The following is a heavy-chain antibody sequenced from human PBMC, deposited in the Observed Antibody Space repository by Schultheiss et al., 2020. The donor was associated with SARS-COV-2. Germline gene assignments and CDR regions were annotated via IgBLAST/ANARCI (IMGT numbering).Heavy chain of an antibody. CDR3: ARIRGSSGFDP. CDR1: GGTLRSYA. Sequence: SVKVSCKASGGTLRSYAISWVRQAPGQGLEWMGGIIPMFGTANYAQKFQGRVTITADESTSTAYMELSSLRSEDTAVYYCARIRGSSGFDPWGQGTLVTVSS. CDR2: IIPMFGTA. D-gene: IGHD6-25*01. V-gene: IGHV1-69*13. J-gene: IGHJ5*02.